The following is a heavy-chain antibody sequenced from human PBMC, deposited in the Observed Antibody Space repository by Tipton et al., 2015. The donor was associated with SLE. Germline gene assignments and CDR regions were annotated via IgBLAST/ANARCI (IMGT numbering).Heavy chain of an antibody. CDR3: ARLKPPTSYNWNYGWFDP. D-gene: IGHD1-7*01. V-gene: IGHV4-39*07. J-gene: IGHJ5*02. CDR2: IYYSGST. Sequence: TLSLTCTVSGGSISSDYYWGWIRQPPGKGLEWIGTIYYSGSTSYNSSLKSRVTISVDTSKSQFSLKLSSVTAADTAVYYCARLKPPTSYNWNYGWFDPWGQGTQVIVSS. CDR1: GGSISSDYY.